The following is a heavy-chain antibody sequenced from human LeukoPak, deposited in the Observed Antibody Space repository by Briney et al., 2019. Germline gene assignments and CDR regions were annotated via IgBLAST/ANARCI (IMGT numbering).Heavy chain of an antibody. J-gene: IGHJ4*02. Sequence: PGGSLRLSCAASGFTFSTYSMTWVRQAPGKGLEGVSFISGTGTYIYYPDSVKGRFTISRDNAKSSLYLQMSSLRAEDPATYYCARITGTSEYFDSWGQGTLVTVSS. CDR3: ARITGTSEYFDS. CDR1: GFTFSTYS. V-gene: IGHV3-21*01. CDR2: ISGTGTYI. D-gene: IGHD1-20*01.